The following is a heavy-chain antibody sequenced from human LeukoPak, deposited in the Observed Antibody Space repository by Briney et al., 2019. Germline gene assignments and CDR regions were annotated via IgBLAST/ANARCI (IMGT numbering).Heavy chain of an antibody. Sequence: GGSLRLSCAASGFTLHDYGMSWVRQAPGKGLEWVSGINWNGGSVGYADSVKGRFTISRDNAKNSLYLQMNSLRAEDTALYYCARGSGYYYDSSGYYEDYWGQGTLVTVSS. J-gene: IGHJ4*02. D-gene: IGHD3-22*01. CDR1: GFTLHDYG. V-gene: IGHV3-20*04. CDR2: INWNGGSV. CDR3: ARGSGYYYDSSGYYEDY.